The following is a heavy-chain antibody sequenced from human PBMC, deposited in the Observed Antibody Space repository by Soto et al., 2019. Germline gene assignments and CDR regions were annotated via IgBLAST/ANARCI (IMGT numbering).Heavy chain of an antibody. D-gene: IGHD3-22*01. J-gene: IGHJ4*02. CDR2: INAGNGNT. CDR1: GYTFTSYA. V-gene: IGHV1-3*01. Sequence: ASVKVSCKASGYTFTSYAMHWVRQAPGQRLEWMGWINAGNGNTEYSQKFQGRVTITRDTSASTAYMELSSLRSEDTAVYYCASHYDSSGYFLIWGQGTLVTVSS. CDR3: ASHYDSSGYFLI.